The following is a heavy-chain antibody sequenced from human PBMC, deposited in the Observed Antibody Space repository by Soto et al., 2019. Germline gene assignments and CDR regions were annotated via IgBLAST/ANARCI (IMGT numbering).Heavy chain of an antibody. D-gene: IGHD4-17*01. CDR2: IYHSGST. CDR1: GYSISSGYY. J-gene: IGHJ5*02. Sequence: APLSLTCAVSGYSISSGYYWGWIRQTPGKGLEWIASIYHSGSTYYNPSLKSRVTISVDTSKNQFSLKLTSVTAADTAVYYCARGAATVTPGWFDPWGQGIMVTVSS. CDR3: ARGAATVTPGWFDP. V-gene: IGHV4-38-2*01.